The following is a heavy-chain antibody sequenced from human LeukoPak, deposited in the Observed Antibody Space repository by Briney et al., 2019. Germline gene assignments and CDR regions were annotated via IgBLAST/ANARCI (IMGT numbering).Heavy chain of an antibody. Sequence: ASVKVTCKASGYTFTSYDINWVRQATGQGLEWMGWMNPNSGNTGYAQKFQGRVTMTRNTSISTAYMELSSLRSEDTAVYYCARDIEQRDRETYYYYYMDVWGKGTTVTVSS. J-gene: IGHJ6*03. D-gene: IGHD6-25*01. CDR3: ARDIEQRDRETYYYYYMDV. V-gene: IGHV1-8*01. CDR2: MNPNSGNT. CDR1: GYTFTSYD.